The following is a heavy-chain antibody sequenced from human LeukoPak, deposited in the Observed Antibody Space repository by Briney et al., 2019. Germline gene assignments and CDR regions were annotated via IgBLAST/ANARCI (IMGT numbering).Heavy chain of an antibody. J-gene: IGHJ4*02. Sequence: SETLSLTCAVYGGSFSGYYWSWIRQPPGKGLEWIGEINHSGSTNYNPSHKSRVTISVDTSKNQFSLKLSSVTAADTAVYYCARGTGALWYYDSSGYSLDYWGQGTLVTVSS. V-gene: IGHV4-34*01. CDR1: GGSFSGYY. D-gene: IGHD3-22*01. CDR2: INHSGST. CDR3: ARGTGALWYYDSSGYSLDY.